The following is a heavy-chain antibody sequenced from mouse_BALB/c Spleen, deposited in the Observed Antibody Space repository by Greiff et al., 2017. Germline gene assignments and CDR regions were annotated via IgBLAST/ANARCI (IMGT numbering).Heavy chain of an antibody. J-gene: IGHJ2*01. CDR1: GYSITSCYY. V-gene: IGHV3-6*02. CDR3: ARALLLRSLYYFDY. Sequence: EVQLQESGPGLVKPSQSLSLTCSVTGYSITSCYYWNWIRQFPGNQLEWMGYISYDGSNNYNPSLKNRISITRDTSKNQFFLKLNSVTTEDTATYYCARALLLRSLYYFDYWGQGTTLTVSS. D-gene: IGHD1-1*01. CDR2: ISYDGSN.